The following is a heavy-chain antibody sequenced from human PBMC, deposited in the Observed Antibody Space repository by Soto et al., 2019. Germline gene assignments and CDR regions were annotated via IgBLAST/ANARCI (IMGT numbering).Heavy chain of an antibody. D-gene: IGHD6-19*01. V-gene: IGHV3-33*03. CDR2: IWYDGSYT. CDR1: GFPFDRYA. J-gene: IGHJ3*01. CDR3: AKGRIAVAAGVFDS. Sequence: QVHLAESGGGVVQPGTSLRLSCAASGFPFDRYAIHWVRQAPGKGLEWVAAIWYDGSYTYYGESVKGRFLISRDNSKNTVFLAMNSLRAEDADVYFCAKGRIAVAAGVFDSWGPGTRVIVSS.